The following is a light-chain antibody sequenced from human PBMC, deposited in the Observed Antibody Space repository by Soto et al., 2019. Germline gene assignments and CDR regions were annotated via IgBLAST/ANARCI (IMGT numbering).Light chain of an antibody. J-gene: IGKJ2*01. CDR1: HSVVNNY. CDR3: LQHSSYPYT. CDR2: GAS. V-gene: IGKV3-20*01. Sequence: EIVLTQSPGTLSLSPGERATLSCRASHSVVNNYLAWFQQKPGQAPRLLISGASSRAAGIPGRFSGSGSGTDFTLTISSLQPEDFATYYCLQHSSYPYTFGQGTKLEIK.